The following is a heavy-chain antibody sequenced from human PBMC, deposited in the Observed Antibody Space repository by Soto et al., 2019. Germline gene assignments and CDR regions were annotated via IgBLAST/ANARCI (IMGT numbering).Heavy chain of an antibody. D-gene: IGHD5-18*01. V-gene: IGHV3-23*01. CDR2: ISGSGDDT. J-gene: IGHJ4*02. CDR1: GFTFSSYA. CDR3: AREAYSYGYFDY. Sequence: PGGSLRLSCAASGFTFSSYAMSWVRQAPGKGLEWVSAISGSGDDTYYADSVKGRFTISRDNSKNTLYLQMNSLRVEDTAVYYCAREAYSYGYFDYWGQGAVVTVSS.